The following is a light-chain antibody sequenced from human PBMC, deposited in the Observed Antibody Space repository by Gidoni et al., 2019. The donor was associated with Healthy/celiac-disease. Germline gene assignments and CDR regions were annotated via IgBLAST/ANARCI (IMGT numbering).Light chain of an antibody. Sequence: AIQLTQSPSSLSASVGDRVTITCRASQGISSALAWYQQKPGKAPKLLIYDASSLESGVPSRFSGSGSGTDFTLTISSLQPEDFATYYCQQFNSYLRDITFGQGTRLEIK. J-gene: IGKJ5*01. CDR2: DAS. V-gene: IGKV1-13*02. CDR3: QQFNSYLRDIT. CDR1: QGISSA.